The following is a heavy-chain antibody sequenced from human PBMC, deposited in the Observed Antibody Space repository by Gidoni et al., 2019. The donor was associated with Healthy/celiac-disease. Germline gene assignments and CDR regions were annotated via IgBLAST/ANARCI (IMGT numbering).Heavy chain of an antibody. D-gene: IGHD6-19*01. CDR2: ISYDGSNK. CDR1: GFTFSSYA. V-gene: IGHV3-30-3*01. J-gene: IGHJ6*03. CDR3: ARDGGIAVAGTISYYYYYYMDV. Sequence: QVQLVESGGGVVQPGRSLRLSCAASGFTFSSYAMHWVRQAPGKGLEWVAVISYDGSNKYYADSVKGRFTISRDNSKNTLYLQMNSLRAEDTAVYYCARDGGIAVAGTISYYYYYYMDVWGKGTTVTVSS.